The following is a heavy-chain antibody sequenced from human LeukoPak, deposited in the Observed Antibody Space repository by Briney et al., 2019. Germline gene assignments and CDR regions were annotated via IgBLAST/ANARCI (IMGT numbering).Heavy chain of an antibody. CDR3: AKEDRWGIVGANHADY. D-gene: IGHD1-26*01. CDR2: IRYDGSIK. J-gene: IGHJ4*02. CDR1: GFTFSSYG. Sequence: GGSLRLSCAASGFTFSSYGMHWVRQAPGKGLEWVAFIRYDGSIKHYGDAVKGRFTISRDNSKSTLYLQMNSLRAEDTAVYYCAKEDRWGIVGANHADYWGQGTLVTVSS. V-gene: IGHV3-30*02.